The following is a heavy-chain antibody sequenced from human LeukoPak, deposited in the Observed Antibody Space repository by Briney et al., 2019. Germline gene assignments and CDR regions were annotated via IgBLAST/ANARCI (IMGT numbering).Heavy chain of an antibody. CDR2: ISYDGSNK. CDR3: ASSITIFGVVRGYFDY. CDR1: GFTFSSYG. D-gene: IGHD3-3*01. V-gene: IGHV3-30*03. J-gene: IGHJ4*02. Sequence: GGSLRLSCAASGFTFSSYGMHWVRQAPGKGLEWVAVISYDGSNKYYADSVKGRFTISRDNSKNMLYLQMNSLRAEDTAVYYCASSITIFGVVRGYFDYWGQGTLVTVSS.